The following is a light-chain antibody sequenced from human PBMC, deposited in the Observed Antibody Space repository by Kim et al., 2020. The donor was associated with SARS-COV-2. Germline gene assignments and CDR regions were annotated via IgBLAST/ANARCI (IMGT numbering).Light chain of an antibody. CDR3: QVWDSSSDHPVV. J-gene: IGLJ2*01. V-gene: IGLV3-21*04. Sequence: SYELTQPPSVSVAPGKTARITCGGNNIGSKSVHWYQQKPGQAPVLVIYYDSDRPSGIPERFSGSNSGNTATLTISRVEAGDEADYYCQVWDSSSDHPVVFGGGIQLTVL. CDR1: NIGSKS. CDR2: YDS.